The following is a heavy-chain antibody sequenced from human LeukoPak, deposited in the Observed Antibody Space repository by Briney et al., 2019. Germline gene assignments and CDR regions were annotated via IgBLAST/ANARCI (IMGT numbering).Heavy chain of an antibody. CDR3: AKRRGLELTYYYHMDV. Sequence: EGSLRLSCAASGFTFSSYAMSWVRQAPGKGLEWVSAISGSGGSTYYADSVKGRFTISRDNSKNTLYLQMNSLRADDTAVYYCAKRRGLELTYYYHMDVWGKGTTVTVSS. V-gene: IGHV3-23*01. J-gene: IGHJ6*03. CDR2: ISGSGGST. CDR1: GFTFSSYA. D-gene: IGHD1-7*01.